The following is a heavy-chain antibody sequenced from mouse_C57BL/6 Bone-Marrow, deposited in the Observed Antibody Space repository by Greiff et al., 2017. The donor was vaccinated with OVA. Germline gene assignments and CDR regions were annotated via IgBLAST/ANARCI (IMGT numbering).Heavy chain of an antibody. CDR2: IYPGDGDT. D-gene: IGHD2-5*01. CDR1: GYAFSSSW. J-gene: IGHJ3*01. Sequence: QVQLQQSGPELVKPGASVKISCKASGYAFSSSWMNWVKQRPGKGLEWIGRIYPGDGDTNYNGKFKGKATLTADKSSSTAYMQLSSLTSEDSAVYFCARSAYSNYEGFAYWGQGTLVTVSA. V-gene: IGHV1-82*01. CDR3: ARSAYSNYEGFAY.